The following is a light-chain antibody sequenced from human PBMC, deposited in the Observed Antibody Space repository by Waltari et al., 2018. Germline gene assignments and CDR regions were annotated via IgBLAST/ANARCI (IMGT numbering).Light chain of an antibody. Sequence: NVLTQSPGTLSLSPGERAPLPCRASQSVSNNYLAWFPQQPGQAPRLLIYGASSRATGIPDRFSGSGSGTDFTLTISRLEPEDSAVYFCHLYGSARTFGGGTKVEIK. J-gene: IGKJ4*01. CDR3: HLYGSART. CDR1: QSVSNNY. V-gene: IGKV3-20*01. CDR2: GAS.